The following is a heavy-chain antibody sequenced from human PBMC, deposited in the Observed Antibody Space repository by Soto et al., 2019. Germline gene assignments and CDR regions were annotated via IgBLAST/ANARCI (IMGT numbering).Heavy chain of an antibody. D-gene: IGHD3-3*01. CDR3: ARGLAPTIFGTVPTPNLFDP. Sequence: SETLSLTCAVYGGSFSDYFWTWIRQPPGKGLEWIGEINHSGSTNFNPSLKSRVAISADTSRNQFSLRVTSVTAADTAVYYCARGLAPTIFGTVPTPNLFDPWGQGTLVTVSS. CDR1: GGSFSDYF. CDR2: INHSGST. V-gene: IGHV4-34*01. J-gene: IGHJ5*02.